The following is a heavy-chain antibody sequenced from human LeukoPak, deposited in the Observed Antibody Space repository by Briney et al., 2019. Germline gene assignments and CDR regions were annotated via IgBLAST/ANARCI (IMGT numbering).Heavy chain of an antibody. J-gene: IGHJ4*02. V-gene: IGHV3-30*03. Sequence: HSGRSLRLSCAASGFTFSSYGMHWVRQAPGKGLEWVAVISYDGSNKYYADSVKGRFTISRDNSKNTLYLQMNSLRAEDTAVYYCARDGQWLAYFDYWGQGTLVTVSS. CDR3: ARDGQWLAYFDY. CDR2: ISYDGSNK. D-gene: IGHD6-19*01. CDR1: GFTFSSYG.